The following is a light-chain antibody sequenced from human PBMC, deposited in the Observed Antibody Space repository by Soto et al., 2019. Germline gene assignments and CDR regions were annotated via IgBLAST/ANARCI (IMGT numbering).Light chain of an antibody. CDR1: QSVSSSY. J-gene: IGKJ1*01. V-gene: IGKV3-20*01. Sequence: EIVLTQSPGTLSLSPGERATLSCRASQSVSSSYLAWYQQKPGQAPRLLIYGASRRATGIPDRFSGSGSGTDFTLTISSLEPEDFAVYYCQQYGSSPRRTFGQGPKVEIE. CDR3: QQYGSSPRRT. CDR2: GAS.